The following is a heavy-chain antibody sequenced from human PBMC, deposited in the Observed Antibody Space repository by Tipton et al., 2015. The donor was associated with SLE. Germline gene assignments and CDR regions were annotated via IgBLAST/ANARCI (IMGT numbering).Heavy chain of an antibody. CDR2: IYYSGST. D-gene: IGHD6-13*01. CDR3: ARVPVDGYSSSWYANYYYYYYMDV. Sequence: TLSLTCTVSGGSISSYYWSWIRQPPGKGLEWIGYIYYSGSTYYNPSLKSRVTISVDTSKNQFSPKLSSVTAADTAVYYCARVPVDGYSSSWYANYYYYYYMDVWGKGTTVTVSS. J-gene: IGHJ6*03. CDR1: GGSISSYY. V-gene: IGHV4-59*12.